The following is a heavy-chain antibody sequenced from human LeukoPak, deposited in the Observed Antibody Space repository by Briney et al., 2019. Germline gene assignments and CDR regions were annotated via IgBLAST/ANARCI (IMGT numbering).Heavy chain of an antibody. Sequence: ASVKVSCKASGYTFTSYAMNWVRQAPGQGLEWMGWINPNSGGTNYAQKFQGRVTMTRDTSISTAYMELSRLRSDDTAVYYCAREYDILTGYYKPDAFDIWGQGTMVTVSS. CDR2: INPNSGGT. D-gene: IGHD3-9*01. J-gene: IGHJ3*02. CDR1: GYTFTSYA. CDR3: AREYDILTGYYKPDAFDI. V-gene: IGHV1-2*02.